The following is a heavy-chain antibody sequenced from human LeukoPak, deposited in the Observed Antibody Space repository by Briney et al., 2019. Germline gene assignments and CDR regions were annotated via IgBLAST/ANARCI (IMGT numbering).Heavy chain of an antibody. CDR2: ISSSSSYI. J-gene: IGHJ6*03. Sequence: GGSLRLYCAASGFTFSSYSMNWVRQAPGKGLEWVSSISSSSSYIYYADSVKGRFTISRDNAKNSLYLQMNSLRAEDTAVYYCARDHLYYYYMDVWGKGTTVTVSS. CDR1: GFTFSSYS. V-gene: IGHV3-21*01. CDR3: ARDHLYYYYMDV.